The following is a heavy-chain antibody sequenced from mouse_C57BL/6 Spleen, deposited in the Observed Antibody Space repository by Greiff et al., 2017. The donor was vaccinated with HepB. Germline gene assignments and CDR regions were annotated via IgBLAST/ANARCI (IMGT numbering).Heavy chain of an antibody. D-gene: IGHD1-1*01. CDR3: ARWSYTTVVPYFDY. V-gene: IGHV1-55*01. CDR1: GYTFTSYW. Sequence: QVQLQQPGAELVKPGASVKMSCKASGYTFTSYWITWVKQRPGQGLEWIGDIYPGSGSTNYNEKFKSKATLTVDTSSSTAYMQLSSLTSEDSAVYCCARWSYTTVVPYFDYWGQGTTLTVSS. CDR2: IYPGSGST. J-gene: IGHJ2*01.